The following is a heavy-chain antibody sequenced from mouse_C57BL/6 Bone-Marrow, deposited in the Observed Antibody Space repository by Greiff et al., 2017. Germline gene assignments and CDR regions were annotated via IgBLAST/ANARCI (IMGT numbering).Heavy chain of an antibody. CDR2: ISSGGDSI. J-gene: IGHJ2*01. CDR1: GFTFSDYA. D-gene: IGHD4-1*01. CDR3: SCERWDGGGSDY. V-gene: IGHV5S21*01. Sequence: EVKLVESGEGLVKPGGSLKLSCAASGFTFSDYAMPWVRQTPEKRLEWVAYISSGGDSIYYADTVKGRFTISRDNARNTLYLQMTSLQSTYTAMYICSCERWDGGGSDYWGQGTTLTVSS.